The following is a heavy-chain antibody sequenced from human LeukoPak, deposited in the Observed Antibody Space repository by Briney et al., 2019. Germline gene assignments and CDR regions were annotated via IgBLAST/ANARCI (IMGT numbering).Heavy chain of an antibody. CDR1: GFTFSSYA. J-gene: IGHJ4*02. V-gene: IGHV3-23*01. CDR2: ISGSGGST. CDR3: VKDRGACTTTNCFTRGNYFDS. D-gene: IGHD2-2*02. Sequence: PGGSLRLSCAASGFTFSSYAMSWVRQAPGKGLEWVSAISGSGGSTYYADSVKGRFTISRDNSKNTLYLQMNSLRAEDTAVYYCVKDRGACTTTNCFTRGNYFDSWGQGTLVTVSS.